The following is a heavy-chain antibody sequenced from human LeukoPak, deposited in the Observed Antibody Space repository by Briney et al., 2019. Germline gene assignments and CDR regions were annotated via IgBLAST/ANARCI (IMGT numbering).Heavy chain of an antibody. D-gene: IGHD6-13*01. V-gene: IGHV4-59*01. Sequence: SETLSLTCTVSGGSISSYYLSWIRQPPGKGLEWIGYIYYSGSTNYSPSLKSRVTISLDTSKNQFSLKLTSVTAADTAVYYCARGAAGSYYFAYWGQGTLVTVSS. CDR2: IYYSGST. CDR1: GGSISSYY. CDR3: ARGAAGSYYFAY. J-gene: IGHJ4*02.